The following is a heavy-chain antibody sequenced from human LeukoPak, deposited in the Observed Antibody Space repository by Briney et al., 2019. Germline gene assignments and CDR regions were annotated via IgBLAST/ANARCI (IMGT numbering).Heavy chain of an antibody. J-gene: IGHJ4*02. V-gene: IGHV3-30*02. CDR1: GFTFSSYG. D-gene: IGHD3-3*01. CDR2: IRYDGSNK. CDR3: ANPPRDNYDFWSGYHYDY. Sequence: PGGSLRLSCAASGFTFSSYGMQWVRQAPGKGLGWGAFIRYDGSNKYYADFVKGRFTISRDNSKNTRYLQMNSLRAEDTAVYYCANPPRDNYDFWSGYHYDYWGQGTLVTVSS.